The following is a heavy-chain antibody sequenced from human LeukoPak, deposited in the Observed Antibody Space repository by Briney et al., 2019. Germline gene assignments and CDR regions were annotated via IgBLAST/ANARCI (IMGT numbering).Heavy chain of an antibody. V-gene: IGHV3-23*01. CDR2: INPSGGNT. CDR1: GFTFSSNP. D-gene: IGHD1-1*01. CDR3: ATTKQARRYFDY. J-gene: IGHJ4*02. Sequence: GGSLRLSCAGSGFTFSSNPLSWVRQAPGKWLDWVSAINPSGGNTYYADSVRGRFTISRDNSKNTLYLQMNTLRAEDTAVYYCATTKQARRYFDYWGQGTLVTVSS.